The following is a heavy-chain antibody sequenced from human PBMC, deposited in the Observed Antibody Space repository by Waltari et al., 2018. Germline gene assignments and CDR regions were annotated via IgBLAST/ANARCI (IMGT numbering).Heavy chain of an antibody. CDR2: INPSGGRT. CDR3: ARGLRGSGGEGMGV. Sequence: QLVQSGAEVKMPGASVTVSCKASGYTFPSYHTHWVRQAPGQGLEWMGIINPSGGRTIYAQKFQGRVTMTRDTSTITVYMELSSLRYENAAVYCCARGLRGSGGEGMGVWGQGTTVTVSS. D-gene: IGHD3-10*01. J-gene: IGHJ6*02. V-gene: IGHV1-46*01. CDR1: GYTFPSYH.